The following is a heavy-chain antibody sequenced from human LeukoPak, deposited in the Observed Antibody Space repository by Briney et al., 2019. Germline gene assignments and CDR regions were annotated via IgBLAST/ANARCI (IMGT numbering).Heavy chain of an antibody. CDR3: AKDPSRDYGDYKMN. Sequence: GGSLRLSCAASGFTFSSHAMSWGRQAPGKGLEWGSDISGSGGSTYYADSVKGRFTISTDNSKNTLYLQMNSLRAEDTAVYYCAKDPSRDYGDYKMNWGQGTLVTVSS. D-gene: IGHD4-17*01. V-gene: IGHV3-23*01. CDR2: ISGSGGST. J-gene: IGHJ4*02. CDR1: GFTFSSHA.